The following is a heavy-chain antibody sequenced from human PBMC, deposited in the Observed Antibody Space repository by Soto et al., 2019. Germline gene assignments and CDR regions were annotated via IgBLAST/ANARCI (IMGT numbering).Heavy chain of an antibody. Sequence: QVQLVQSGAEVKKPGSSVKVSCKASGGTFSSYAISWVRQSPGQGLEWMGGLIPISETTNYAQKFQGRVTITADESKSTAYMELSSRRSADTAGYYCARSQGSSSSLEIYYYYYYGMDVWGQGTTVTVSS. CDR3: ARSQGSSSSLEIYYYYYYGMDV. J-gene: IGHJ6*02. CDR1: GGTFSSYA. D-gene: IGHD6-13*01. V-gene: IGHV1-69*01. CDR2: LIPISETT.